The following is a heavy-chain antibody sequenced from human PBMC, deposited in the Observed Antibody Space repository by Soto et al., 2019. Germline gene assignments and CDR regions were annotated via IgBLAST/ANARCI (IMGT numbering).Heavy chain of an antibody. J-gene: IGHJ5*01. CDR2: TYYRPKWYN. V-gene: IGHV6-1*01. CDR3: ARLIGNSWLDS. Sequence: SQTLSLTCVISGDSVSTNSATWDWIRQPPSRGLEWLGRTYYRPKWYNDYAVSVKGRITINPDTSNNQLSLQLNSVTPDDTAVYYCARLIGNSWLDSWGQGTLVTVSS. D-gene: IGHD2-8*01. CDR1: GDSVSTNSAT.